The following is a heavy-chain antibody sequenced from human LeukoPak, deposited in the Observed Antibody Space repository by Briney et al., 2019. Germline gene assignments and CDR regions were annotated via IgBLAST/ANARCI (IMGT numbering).Heavy chain of an antibody. CDR3: ARRRSGSWYGGYYFDY. CDR1: GYSFTSYW. J-gene: IGHJ4*02. D-gene: IGHD6-13*01. V-gene: IGHV5-51*01. Sequence: GESLKISCKGSGYSFTSYWIGWVRQMPGKGLEWMGIIYPGDSDTRYSPSFQGQVTISADKSISTAYLQWSSLKASDTAMYYCARRRSGSWYGGYYFDYWGQGTLVTVSS. CDR2: IYPGDSDT.